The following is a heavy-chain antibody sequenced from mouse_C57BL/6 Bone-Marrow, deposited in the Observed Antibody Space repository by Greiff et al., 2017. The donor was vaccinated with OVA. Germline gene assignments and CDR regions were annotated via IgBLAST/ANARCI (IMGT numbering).Heavy chain of an antibody. J-gene: IGHJ2*01. Sequence: EVKLVESGGGLVKPGGSLKLSCAASGFTFSDYGMHWVRQAPEKGLEWVAYISSGSSTIYYADTVKGRFTISRDNAKNTLFLQMTSLRSEDTAMYYCARSYYSNPYYFDYWGQGTTLIVSS. D-gene: IGHD2-5*01. CDR2: ISSGSSTI. CDR1: GFTFSDYG. CDR3: ARSYYSNPYYFDY. V-gene: IGHV5-17*01.